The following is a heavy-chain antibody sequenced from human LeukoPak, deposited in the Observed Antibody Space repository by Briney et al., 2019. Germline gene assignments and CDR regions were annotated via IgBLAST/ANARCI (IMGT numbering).Heavy chain of an antibody. V-gene: IGHV1-69*13. Sequence: ASVKVSCKASGGTFSSYAISWVRQAPGQGLEWMGGIIPIFGTANYAQKFQGRVTITADESTSTAYMELSSLRSEDTAVYYRARGGPPNPKNYYYYYGMDVWGKGTTVTVSS. CDR3: ARGGPPNPKNYYYYYGMDV. D-gene: IGHD3-10*01. CDR2: IIPIFGTA. CDR1: GGTFSSYA. J-gene: IGHJ6*04.